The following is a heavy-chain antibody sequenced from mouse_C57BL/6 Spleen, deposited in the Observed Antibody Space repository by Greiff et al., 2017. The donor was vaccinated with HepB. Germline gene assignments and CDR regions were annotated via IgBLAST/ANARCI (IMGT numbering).Heavy chain of an antibody. CDR2: IYPGDGDT. Sequence: VHLVESGPELVKPGASVKISCKASGYAFSSSWMNWVKQRPGKGLEWIGRIYPGDGDTNYNGKFKGKATLTADKSSSTAYMQLSSLTSEDSAVYFCAKTTVVAHFDYWGQGTTLTVSS. CDR1: GYAFSSSW. J-gene: IGHJ2*01. CDR3: AKTTVVAHFDY. V-gene: IGHV1-82*01. D-gene: IGHD1-1*01.